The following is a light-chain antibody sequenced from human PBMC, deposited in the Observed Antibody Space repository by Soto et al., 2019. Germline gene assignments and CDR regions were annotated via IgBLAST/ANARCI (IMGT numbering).Light chain of an antibody. CDR1: QSISSY. V-gene: IGKV1-39*01. CDR3: QQRYSTRAQALT. Sequence: DIQMTQSPSSLSASVGDRVTITCRASQSISSYLNWYQQKPGKAPKLLIYAASSLQSGVPSRFSGSGSGTDCTPTISSLQPEDVATYDCQQRYSTRAQALTYGGGTKVEIK. J-gene: IGKJ4*01. CDR2: AAS.